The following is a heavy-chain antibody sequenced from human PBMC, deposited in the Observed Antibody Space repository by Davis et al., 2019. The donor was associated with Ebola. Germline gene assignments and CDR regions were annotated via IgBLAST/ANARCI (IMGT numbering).Heavy chain of an antibody. CDR1: GGSISSGGYY. D-gene: IGHD1-7*01. Sequence: SETLSLTCTVSGGSISSGGYYWSWIRQPPGKGLEWIGYIYYSGSTNYNPSLKSRVTISVDTSKNQFSLQLNSVTPEDTAVYYCARDRGTGTPFDYWGQGTLVTVSS. J-gene: IGHJ4*02. V-gene: IGHV4-61*08. CDR2: IYYSGST. CDR3: ARDRGTGTPFDY.